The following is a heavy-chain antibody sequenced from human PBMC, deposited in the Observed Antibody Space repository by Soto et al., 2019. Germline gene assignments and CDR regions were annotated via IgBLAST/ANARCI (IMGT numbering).Heavy chain of an antibody. V-gene: IGHV4-30-4*01. J-gene: IGHJ2*01. CDR3: ARMSYFYDKWYFDL. CDR1: GASINNNDYY. Sequence: SETLSLTCTVSGASINNNDYYWSWIRQTPGKGLEWIGYVYYSGTTDYIPSLKSRLSMSIDKSQNQFTLKLNSVTAADTATYYCARMSYFYDKWYFDLWGRGTLVIVS. D-gene: IGHD3-22*01. CDR2: VYYSGTT.